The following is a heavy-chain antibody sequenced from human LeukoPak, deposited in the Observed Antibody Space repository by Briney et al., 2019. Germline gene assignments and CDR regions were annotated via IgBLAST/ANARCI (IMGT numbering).Heavy chain of an antibody. J-gene: IGHJ4*02. D-gene: IGHD6-13*01. CDR2: INPSSGGT. CDR1: GYTFTGYY. CDR3: ARGIAAAGPDY. V-gene: IGHV1-2*02. Sequence: ASVKVSCKASGYTFTGYYMHWVRQAPGQGLEWMGWINPSSGGTNYAQKFQGRVTMTRDTSISTAYMELSRLRSDDTAVYYCARGIAAAGPDYWGQGTLVTVSS.